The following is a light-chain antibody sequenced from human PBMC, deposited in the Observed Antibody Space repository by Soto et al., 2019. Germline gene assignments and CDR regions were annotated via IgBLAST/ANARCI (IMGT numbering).Light chain of an antibody. CDR1: SGDIGGYNY. Sequence: QSVLTQPRSVSGSPGQSVAISCTGTSGDIGGYNYVSWYQHHPGKAPNLLIYDVTERPSGVPDRFSGSKSGNTASLTISGLQSEDEADYYCCSHTGNYTFIFGGGTKLTVL. J-gene: IGLJ2*01. V-gene: IGLV2-11*01. CDR3: CSHTGNYTFI. CDR2: DVT.